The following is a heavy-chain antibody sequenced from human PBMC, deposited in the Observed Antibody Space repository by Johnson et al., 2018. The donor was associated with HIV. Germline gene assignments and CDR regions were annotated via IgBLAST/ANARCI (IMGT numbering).Heavy chain of an antibody. Sequence: QVQLVESWGGLVMPGGSLRLSCEASGFSFSDYYMSWIRQAPGKGLEWISYMSSSGSTIYHADSVQGRFTISRDNAKKSLYLQMNSLRAEDKALYYCARGGLGFQNIHDPLDIWGQGTMVTVSS. D-gene: IGHD1/OR15-1a*01. CDR3: ARGGLGFQNIHDPLDI. CDR2: MSSSGSTI. CDR1: GFSFSDYY. J-gene: IGHJ3*02. V-gene: IGHV3-11*01.